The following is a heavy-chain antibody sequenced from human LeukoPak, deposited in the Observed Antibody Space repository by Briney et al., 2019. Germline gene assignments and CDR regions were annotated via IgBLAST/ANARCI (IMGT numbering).Heavy chain of an antibody. CDR3: ARAAGQKYGSRQGWRKRRLVGSYYFDY. CDR2: INFSGAT. Sequence: PGILSLTCTVSGVSIDTYYWNWIRQPPRERLGWIGIINFSGATYYTPSLQSRVSISVDTSANQFSLKFRSLTVADTALYYCARAAGQKYGSRQGWRKRRLVGSYYFDYWGQGTLSTVSS. D-gene: IGHD6-13*01. J-gene: IGHJ4*02. V-gene: IGHV4-59*12. CDR1: GVSIDTYY.